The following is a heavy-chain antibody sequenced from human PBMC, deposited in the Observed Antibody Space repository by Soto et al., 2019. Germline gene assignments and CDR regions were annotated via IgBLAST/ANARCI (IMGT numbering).Heavy chain of an antibody. CDR3: ARGPVYDILTGGYYYYGMDV. D-gene: IGHD3-9*01. J-gene: IGHJ6*02. V-gene: IGHV1-18*04. CDR1: GYTFTSYG. Sequence: ASVKVSCKASGYTFTSYGISWVRQAPGQGLECMGWISAYNGNTNYAQKLQGRVTMTTDTSTSTAYMELRSLRSDDTAVYYCARGPVYDILTGGYYYYGMDVWGQGTTVTVSS. CDR2: ISAYNGNT.